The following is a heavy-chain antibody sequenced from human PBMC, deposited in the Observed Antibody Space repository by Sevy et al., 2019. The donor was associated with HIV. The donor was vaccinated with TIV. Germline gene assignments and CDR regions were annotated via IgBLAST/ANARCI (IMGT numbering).Heavy chain of an antibody. Sequence: GESLKISCAASGFTFSNAWMSWVRQAPGKGLEWVGRIKSKTDGGTTDYAAPVKGRFTISRDDSKNTLYLQMNSLKTEDTAVYYCTTLERGYYFDYWGQGTLVTVSS. CDR2: IKSKTDGGTT. V-gene: IGHV3-15*01. CDR3: TTLERGYYFDY. CDR1: GFTFSNAW. J-gene: IGHJ4*02.